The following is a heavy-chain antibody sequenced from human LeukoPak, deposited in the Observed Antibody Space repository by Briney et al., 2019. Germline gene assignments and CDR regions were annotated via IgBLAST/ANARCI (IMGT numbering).Heavy chain of an antibody. J-gene: IGHJ4*02. CDR3: AKDRLPVRGVITTSDY. V-gene: IGHV3-48*04. D-gene: IGHD3-10*01. CDR1: GFTFSSFG. Sequence: GGSLRLSCAASGFTFSSFGMNWVRQAPGKGLEWVSYISSSSNTIYYADSVKGRFTISRDNAKNSLYLQMNSLRAEDTAVYYCAKDRLPVRGVITTSDYWGQGTLVTVSS. CDR2: ISSSSNTI.